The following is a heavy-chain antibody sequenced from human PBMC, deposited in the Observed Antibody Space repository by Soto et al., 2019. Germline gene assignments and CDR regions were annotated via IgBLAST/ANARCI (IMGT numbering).Heavy chain of an antibody. CDR1: GYTFNRFY. V-gene: IGHV1-46*02. CDR3: ARGGYSSTWSNLLDRSGLDV. J-gene: IGHJ6*02. CDR2: INTRGGTT. Sequence: QVQLVQSGAEVRKPGASVRLSCKASGYTFNRFYLHWVRQAPGQGLEWRGIINTRGGTTAYAQNFRGSFTVTRAPSTSTLSMELSGLRSGDTAVYYCARGGYSSTWSNLLDRSGLDVWGQGTTVTVSS. D-gene: IGHD6-13*01.